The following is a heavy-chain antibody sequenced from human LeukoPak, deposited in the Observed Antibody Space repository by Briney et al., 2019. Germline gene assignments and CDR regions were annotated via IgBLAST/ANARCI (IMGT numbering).Heavy chain of an antibody. CDR2: NYYSGNT. J-gene: IGHJ4*02. CDR1: GGSIRSSSYY. Sequence: SETLSLTCTVSGGSIRSSSYYWGWIRQPPGKGLEWIGSNYYSGNTYYNPSLKSRVTISVDTSKNQFSLKLSSVTAADTAVYFCARGNDTSGHPLDYWAQGALVTVSS. D-gene: IGHD3-22*01. V-gene: IGHV4-39*01. CDR3: ARGNDTSGHPLDY.